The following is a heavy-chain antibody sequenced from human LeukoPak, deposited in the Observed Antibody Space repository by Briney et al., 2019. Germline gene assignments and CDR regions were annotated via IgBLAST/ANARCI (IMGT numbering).Heavy chain of an antibody. CDR1: GYTFTSYG. CDR2: ISAYNGNT. Sequence: GASVKVSCKASGYTFTSYGIIWVRQAPGQGLEWMGWISAYNGNTNYAQKLQGRVTMTTDTSTSTAYMELRSLRSDDTAVYYCARDRRSNTMIVALSAFDIWGQGTMVTVSS. J-gene: IGHJ3*02. V-gene: IGHV1-18*01. CDR3: ARDRRSNTMIVALSAFDI. D-gene: IGHD3-22*01.